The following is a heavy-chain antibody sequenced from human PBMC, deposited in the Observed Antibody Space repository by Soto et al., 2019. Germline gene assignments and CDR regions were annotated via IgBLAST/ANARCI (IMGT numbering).Heavy chain of an antibody. CDR1: GFTFSSYG. CDR2: IWYDGSNK. J-gene: IGHJ4*02. CDR3: FQVPRPRLDYLFGSVY. V-gene: IGHV3-33*01. D-gene: IGHD3-10*01. Sequence: GGSLRLSCAASGFTFSSYGMHWVRQAPGKGLEWVAVIWYDGSNKYYADYVKGRFTIARDISKNTLYLQMNSLRVEDTVFFYCFQVPRPRLDYLFGSVYWGQGSLVTVPS.